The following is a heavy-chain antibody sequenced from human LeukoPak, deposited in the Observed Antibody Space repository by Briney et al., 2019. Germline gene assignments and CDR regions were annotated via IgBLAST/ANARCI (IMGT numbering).Heavy chain of an antibody. Sequence: ASMKVSCKASGYTFTGYYMHWVRQAPGQGLEWMGWINPNSGGTNYAQKFQGWVTMTRDTSISTAYMELIRLRSDDTAVYYCARGGYSSGWSVFDYWGQGTLVTVSS. J-gene: IGHJ4*02. V-gene: IGHV1-2*04. D-gene: IGHD6-19*01. CDR2: INPNSGGT. CDR3: ARGGYSSGWSVFDY. CDR1: GYTFTGYY.